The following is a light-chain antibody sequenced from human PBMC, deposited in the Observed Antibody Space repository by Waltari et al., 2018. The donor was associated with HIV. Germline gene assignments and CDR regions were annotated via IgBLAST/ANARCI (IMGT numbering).Light chain of an antibody. CDR1: QSVSSTY. CDR2: GAS. CDR3: QHYGSSLT. J-gene: IGKJ3*01. V-gene: IGKV3-20*01. Sequence: EIVLTQSPGTLSLSPGERATLSCRASQSVSSTYLSWYQQKPGQAPRLLISGASSRATGIPDRFSGSGSGTAFTLTISRLEPEDFAVYYCQHYGSSLTFGPGTKVDVK.